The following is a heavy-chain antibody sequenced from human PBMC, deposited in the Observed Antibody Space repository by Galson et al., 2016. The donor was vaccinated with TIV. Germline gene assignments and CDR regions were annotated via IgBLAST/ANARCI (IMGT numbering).Heavy chain of an antibody. CDR2: ILPIYGTT. V-gene: IGHV1-69*06. CDR3: ARGSPYGSRSPGIFDI. D-gene: IGHD3-10*01. J-gene: IGHJ3*02. CDR1: GGTFSNYA. Sequence: SVKVSCKASGGTFSNYAITWVRQAPGQGLEWMGRILPIYGTTVYAQTFQDRVTLTAERSTGTANMELSSLRSEDTAMYYCARGSPYGSRSPGIFDIWGQGTQVTVSS.